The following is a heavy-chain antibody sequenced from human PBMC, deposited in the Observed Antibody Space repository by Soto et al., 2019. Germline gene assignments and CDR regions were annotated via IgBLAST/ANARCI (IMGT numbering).Heavy chain of an antibody. CDR2: INAGNGNT. CDR1: GYTFTSYA. V-gene: IGHV1-3*01. J-gene: IGHJ5*02. D-gene: IGHD6-13*01. Sequence: GASVKVSCKASGYTFTSYAMHWVRQAPGQRLEWMGWINAGNGNTKYSQKFQGRVTITRDTSASTAYMELSSLRSEDTAVYYCARETGYSSSWYNWFDPWGQGTLVTVSS. CDR3: ARETGYSSSWYNWFDP.